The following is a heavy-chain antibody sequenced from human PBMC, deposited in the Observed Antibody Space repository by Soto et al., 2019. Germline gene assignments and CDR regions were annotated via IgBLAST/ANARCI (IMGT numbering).Heavy chain of an antibody. D-gene: IGHD3-22*01. Sequence: ASVKVSCKASGYTFTSYGISWVRQAPGQGLEWMGWISAYNGNTNYAQKLQGRVTMTTDTSTSTAYMELRSLRSDDTAVYYCARLRSAPYYDSSGYPDYWGQGTLVTGSS. J-gene: IGHJ4*02. CDR1: GYTFTSYG. CDR3: ARLRSAPYYDSSGYPDY. V-gene: IGHV1-18*04. CDR2: ISAYNGNT.